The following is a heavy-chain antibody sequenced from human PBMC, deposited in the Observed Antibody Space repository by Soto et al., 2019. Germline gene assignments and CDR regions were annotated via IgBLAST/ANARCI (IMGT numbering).Heavy chain of an antibody. CDR2: IYYSGST. V-gene: IGHV4-59*01. J-gene: IGHJ5*02. CDR3: ARGRIDNWFDP. Sequence: SETLSLTCTVSGGSISSYYWSWIRQPPGKGLERIGYIYYSGSTNYNPSLKSRVTISVDTSKNQFSLKLSSVTAADTAVYYCARGRIDNWFDPWGQGTLVTVSS. CDR1: GGSISSYY.